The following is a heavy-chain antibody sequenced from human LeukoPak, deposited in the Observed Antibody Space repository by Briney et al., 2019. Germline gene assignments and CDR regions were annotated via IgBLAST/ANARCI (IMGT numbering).Heavy chain of an antibody. V-gene: IGHV1-2*02. Sequence: ASVTVSCKASGYTFTGYYMHWVRQAPGQGLEWMGWINPKRGGTKYAQKFQGRVTMTRDTSISTAYMELSSLKSDDTAVYYCTRDGGNSGFDYWGQGALVTVSS. J-gene: IGHJ4*02. D-gene: IGHD4-23*01. CDR1: GYTFTGYY. CDR3: TRDGGNSGFDY. CDR2: INPKRGGT.